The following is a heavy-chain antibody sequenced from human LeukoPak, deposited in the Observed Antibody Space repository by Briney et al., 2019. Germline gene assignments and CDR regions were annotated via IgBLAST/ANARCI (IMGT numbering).Heavy chain of an antibody. J-gene: IGHJ6*02. CDR3: ASGADYYDSSGYYSIYYGMDV. CDR2: IYHSGST. CDR1: GGSISSGGYS. Sequence: SETLSLTCAVSGGSISSGGYSWSWIRQPPGKGLEWIGYIYHSGSTYYNPSLKSRVTISVDRSKNQFSLKLSSVTAADTAVYYCASGADYYDSSGYYSIYYGMDVWGQGTTVTVSS. D-gene: IGHD3-22*01. V-gene: IGHV4-30-2*01.